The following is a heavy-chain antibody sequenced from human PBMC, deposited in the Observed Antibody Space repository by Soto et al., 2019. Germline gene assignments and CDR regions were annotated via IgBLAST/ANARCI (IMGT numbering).Heavy chain of an antibody. J-gene: IGHJ4*02. Sequence: SVKVSCKASGFTFTSSAVQWVRQARGQRLEWIGWIVVGSGNTNYAQKFQERVTITRDMSTSTAYMELSSLRSEDTAVYYCAANFHYDILTGYYPYWGQGTLVTVSS. CDR1: GFTFTSSA. V-gene: IGHV1-58*01. CDR2: IVVGSGNT. D-gene: IGHD3-9*01. CDR3: AANFHYDILTGYYPY.